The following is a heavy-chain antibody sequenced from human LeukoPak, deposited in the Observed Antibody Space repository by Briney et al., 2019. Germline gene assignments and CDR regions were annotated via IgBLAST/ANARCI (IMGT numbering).Heavy chain of an antibody. CDR3: ARLISAAGMDV. Sequence: SETLSLTRTVSGYSISSGYYWGWIRQPPGKGLEWIGSIYHSGSTYYNPSLKSRVTISVDTSKNQFSLKLSSVTAADTAVYYCARLISAAGMDVWGQGTTVTVSS. J-gene: IGHJ6*02. D-gene: IGHD6-13*01. CDR1: GYSISSGYY. CDR2: IYHSGST. V-gene: IGHV4-38-2*02.